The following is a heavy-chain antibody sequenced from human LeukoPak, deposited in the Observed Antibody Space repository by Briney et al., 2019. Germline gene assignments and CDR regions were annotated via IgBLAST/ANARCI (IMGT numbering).Heavy chain of an antibody. V-gene: IGHV1-2*06. Sequence: GASVKVSCKASGYTFTGSYIHWVRQVPGQGLEWMGRLSTNNGATNYAQKFQGRVTMTGDTSITTAYMELTRLTSDDTAVYYCARGGQPPGWGQGTLVTVSS. CDR2: LSTNNGAT. D-gene: IGHD5-12*01. J-gene: IGHJ4*02. CDR3: ARGGQPPG. CDR1: GYTFTGSY.